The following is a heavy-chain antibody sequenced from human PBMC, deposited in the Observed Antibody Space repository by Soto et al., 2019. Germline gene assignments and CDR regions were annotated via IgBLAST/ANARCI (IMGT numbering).Heavy chain of an antibody. CDR1: GFTFTSSA. CDR2: IVVGSGNT. Sequence: SVKVSCKASGFTFTSSAVQWVRQARGQRLEWIGWIVVGSGNTNYAQKFQERVTITRDMSTSTAYMELSSLRSDDTAVYYCARALRITAFDYWGQGTLVTVSS. V-gene: IGHV1-58*01. CDR3: ARALRITAFDY. J-gene: IGHJ4*02. D-gene: IGHD1-20*01.